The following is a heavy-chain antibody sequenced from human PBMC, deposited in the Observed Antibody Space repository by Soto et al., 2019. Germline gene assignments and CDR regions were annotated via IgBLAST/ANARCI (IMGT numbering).Heavy chain of an antibody. CDR3: ASSASPDAY. CDR2: INSASTSV. J-gene: IGHJ4*02. Sequence: EVQLVESGGGLVQPGGSLRLSCVASGFIFNSYSMNWVRQAPGEGLEWISYINSASTSVFYAYSVKGRFTISRDNDRNSLYLQMNSLRAEDAAVSYCASSASPDAYWGQGTLVSASS. CDR1: GFIFNSYS. V-gene: IGHV3-48*01. D-gene: IGHD1-26*01.